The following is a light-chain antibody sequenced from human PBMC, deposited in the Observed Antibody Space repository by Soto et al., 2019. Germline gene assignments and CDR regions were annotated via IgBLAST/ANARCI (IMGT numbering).Light chain of an antibody. V-gene: IGKV3-15*01. J-gene: IGKJ1*01. CDR2: GAS. CDR1: QGVSTN. CDR3: QQYTNWPPWT. Sequence: EIVMTQFPATLSVSPGERATLSCRASQGVSTNLAWYQQKPGQAPRLLIYGASTRATGVPARFSGSGSGTDFTLTISSLQSDDFAVYCCQQYTNWPPWTFGQGTKVDVK.